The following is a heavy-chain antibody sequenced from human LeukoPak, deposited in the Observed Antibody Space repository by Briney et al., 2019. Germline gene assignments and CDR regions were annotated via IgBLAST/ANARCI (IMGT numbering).Heavy chain of an antibody. D-gene: IGHD3-10*01. CDR3: GRGMRDYHGLDY. CDR2: INSDGRKT. J-gene: IGHJ4*02. CDR1: GFIFSSFW. Sequence: GGSLRLSCAASGFIFSSFWMHWVRQVPGKGLVWVSHINSDGRKTDYADSVRGRFTISRDNAKNTLYLQMNRLTVEDTAVYYCGRGMRDYHGLDYWGQGILVTVSS. V-gene: IGHV3-74*01.